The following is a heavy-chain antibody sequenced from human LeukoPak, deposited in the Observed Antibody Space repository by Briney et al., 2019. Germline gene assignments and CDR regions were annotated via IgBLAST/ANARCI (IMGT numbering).Heavy chain of an antibody. CDR2: IVGSGGTT. V-gene: IGHV3-23*01. D-gene: IGHD1/OR15-1a*01. J-gene: IGHJ4*02. CDR3: AKHIGRPNTAFDY. Sequence: GGSLRLSCATSGFTFSSYAMSWVRQAPGKGLEWVSVIVGSGGTTYYADSLKGRFTISRDNSKNTLYLQMNSLRAEDTAVYYCAKHIGRPNTAFDYWGQGTLVTVSS. CDR1: GFTFSSYA.